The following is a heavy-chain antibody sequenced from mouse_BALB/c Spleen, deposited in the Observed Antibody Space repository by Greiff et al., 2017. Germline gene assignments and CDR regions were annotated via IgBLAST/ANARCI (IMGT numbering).Heavy chain of an antibody. D-gene: IGHD4-1*01. CDR2: ISSGGSYT. CDR3: TRDWDYAMDY. J-gene: IGHJ4*01. V-gene: IGHV5-6-4*01. Sequence: EVKLVESGGGLVKPGGSLKLSCAASGFTFSSYTMSWVRQTPEKRLEWVATISSGGSYTYYPDSVKGRFTISRDNAKNTLYLQMSSLKSEDTAMYYCTRDWDYAMDYWGQGTSVTVSS. CDR1: GFTFSSYT.